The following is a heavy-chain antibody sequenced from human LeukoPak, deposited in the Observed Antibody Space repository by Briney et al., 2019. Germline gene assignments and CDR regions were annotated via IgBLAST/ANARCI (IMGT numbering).Heavy chain of an antibody. CDR3: AVYDFWSGYYRDDAFDI. V-gene: IGHV3-74*01. Sequence: GGSLRLSCAASGFTFSSYWMHWVRQAPGKGLVWVSRINSDGSSTSYADSVKGRFTISGDNAKNTLYLQMNSLRAEDTAVYYCAVYDFWSGYYRDDAFDIWGQGTMVTVSS. J-gene: IGHJ3*02. CDR1: GFTFSSYW. D-gene: IGHD3-3*01. CDR2: INSDGSST.